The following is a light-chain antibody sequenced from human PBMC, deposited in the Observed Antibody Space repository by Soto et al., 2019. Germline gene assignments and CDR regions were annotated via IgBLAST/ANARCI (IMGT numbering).Light chain of an antibody. CDR3: KSYAGSNTYA. J-gene: IGLJ1*01. CDR1: KNDIGVYDF. Sequence: QSALTQPPSASWSPGQSVTISCTGTKNDIGVYDFVSWYQHHPGKAPRLIIYEVVQRPSGVPDRFSGSKSGNTASLTVSGLQAADEADYFCKSYAGSNTYAFGSGTKVTV. V-gene: IGLV2-8*01. CDR2: EVV.